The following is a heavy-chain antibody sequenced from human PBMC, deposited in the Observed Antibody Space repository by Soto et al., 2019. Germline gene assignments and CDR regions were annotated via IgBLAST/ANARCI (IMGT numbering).Heavy chain of an antibody. CDR1: GYTFTSYA. D-gene: IGHD1-26*01. Sequence: QVQLVQSGAEVKKPGASVKVSCKASGYTFTSYAMHWVRQARGQRLEWMGWITAGNGNTKYSQKFQGRVTITRDTSASTAYMELSSLRSEDTAVYYCARGGSLYWYFDLWGRGTLVTVSS. V-gene: IGHV1-3*01. CDR2: ITAGNGNT. J-gene: IGHJ2*01. CDR3: ARGGSLYWYFDL.